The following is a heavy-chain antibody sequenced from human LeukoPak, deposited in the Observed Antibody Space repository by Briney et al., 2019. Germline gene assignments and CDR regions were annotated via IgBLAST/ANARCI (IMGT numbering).Heavy chain of an antibody. D-gene: IGHD6-13*01. J-gene: IGHJ4*02. CDR3: ATTKQQLVRGYFDY. V-gene: IGHV1-2*02. CDR1: GYTYTGYY. CDR2: INPNSGGT. Sequence: ASVKVSCKASGYTYTGYYMHWVRQAPGQGLEWMGWINPNSGGTNYAQKFQGRVTMTRDTSISTAYMELSRLRSDDTAVYYCATTKQQLVRGYFDYWGQGTLVTVSS.